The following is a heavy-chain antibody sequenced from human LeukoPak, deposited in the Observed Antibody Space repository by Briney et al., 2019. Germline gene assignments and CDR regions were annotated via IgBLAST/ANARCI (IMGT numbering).Heavy chain of an antibody. CDR2: INHSGST. D-gene: IGHD6-19*01. CDR1: GGSFSGYY. V-gene: IGHV4-34*01. J-gene: IGHJ4*02. Sequence: PSETLSLTCAVYGGSFSGYYWSWIRQPPGKGLEWIGEINHSGSTNYNPSLKSRVTISVDTSKNQFSLKLSSVTAADTAVYCCARGPYRGWYYYWGQGTLVTVSS. CDR3: ARGPYRGWYYY.